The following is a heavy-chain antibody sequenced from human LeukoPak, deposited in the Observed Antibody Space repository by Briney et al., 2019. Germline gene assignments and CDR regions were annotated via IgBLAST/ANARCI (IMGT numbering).Heavy chain of an antibody. CDR1: GYTFTSYD. V-gene: IGHV1-8*01. D-gene: IGHD3-3*01. Sequence: ASVKVSCKASGYTFTSYDINWVRQATGQGLEWMGWMNPNSGNTGYAQKLQGRVTMTRNTSISTAYMELSSLRSEDTAVYYCARGDHLQNYYDFWSGYYYYMDVWGKGTTVTVSS. CDR3: ARGDHLQNYYDFWSGYYYYMDV. J-gene: IGHJ6*03. CDR2: MNPNSGNT.